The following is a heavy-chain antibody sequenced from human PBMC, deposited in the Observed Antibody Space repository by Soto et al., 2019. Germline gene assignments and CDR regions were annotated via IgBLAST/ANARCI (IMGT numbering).Heavy chain of an antibody. J-gene: IGHJ6*03. CDR2: IYYSGST. Sequence: QLQLQESGPGLVKPSETLSLTCTVSGGSISSSSYYWGWIRQPPGKGLEWIGSIYYSGSTYYNPSLKSRVTISVDTSKNQFSLKLSSVTAADTAVYYCARRIQTPQLRGGYYYYYMDVWGKGTTVTVSS. CDR1: GGSISSSSYY. V-gene: IGHV4-39*01. CDR3: ARRIQTPQLRGGYYYYYMDV. D-gene: IGHD5-18*01.